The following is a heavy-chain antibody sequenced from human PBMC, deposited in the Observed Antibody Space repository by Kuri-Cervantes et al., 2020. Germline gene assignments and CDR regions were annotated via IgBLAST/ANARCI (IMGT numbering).Heavy chain of an antibody. CDR1: GFTFSSYG. Sequence: GGSLRLSCAASGFTFSSYGMHWVRQAPGKGLEWVAVISYDGSNKYYADFVKGRFTISRDNSKNTLYLQMNSLRAEDTAVYYCAKDDGTYYDILTGYYDYWGQGTLVTVSS. J-gene: IGHJ4*02. CDR2: ISYDGSNK. D-gene: IGHD3-9*01. CDR3: AKDDGTYYDILTGYYDY. V-gene: IGHV3-30*18.